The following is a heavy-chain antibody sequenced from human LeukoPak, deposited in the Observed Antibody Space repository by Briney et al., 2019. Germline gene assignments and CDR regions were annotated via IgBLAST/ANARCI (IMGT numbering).Heavy chain of an antibody. Sequence: GRSLRLSCAASGFTFDDYAMHWVRQAPGKGLEWVSGISWNSGSIGYADSVKGRFTISRDNAKNSLYLQMNSLRAEDTAVYYCARYYDSSGPSPTFDHWGQGTLVTVSS. CDR1: GFTFDDYA. CDR2: ISWNSGSI. D-gene: IGHD3-22*01. V-gene: IGHV3-9*01. J-gene: IGHJ4*02. CDR3: ARYYDSSGPSPTFDH.